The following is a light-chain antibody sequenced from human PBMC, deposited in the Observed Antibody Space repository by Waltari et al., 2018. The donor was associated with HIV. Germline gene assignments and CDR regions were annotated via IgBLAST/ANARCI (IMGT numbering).Light chain of an antibody. J-gene: IGLJ1*01. CDR3: DSRDTNDKHHV. CDR2: GKD. V-gene: IGLV3-19*01. CDR1: SLRRYS. Sequence: SSDLTQDPAVSVALGQTVRITCQGDSLRRYSANWYQQKPGQAPVVVMYGKDNRPSGIPDRFSGSSSGNTGSLTITGAQAEDEAVYYCDSRDTNDKHHVFGTGTKVTV.